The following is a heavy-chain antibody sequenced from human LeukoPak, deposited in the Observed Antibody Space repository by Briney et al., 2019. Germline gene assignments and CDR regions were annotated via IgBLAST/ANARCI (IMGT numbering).Heavy chain of an antibody. Sequence: GGSLRLSCAASGFTFSSYVMSWVRQAPGKGLEWVSAISGSGGSTYYADSVKGRFTISRDNPKNTLYLQMNSLRAEDTAVYYCAKSFLYDSSGYYVAFDIWGQGTTVTVSS. CDR2: ISGSGGST. V-gene: IGHV3-23*01. CDR3: AKSFLYDSSGYYVAFDI. CDR1: GFTFSSYV. D-gene: IGHD3-22*01. J-gene: IGHJ3*02.